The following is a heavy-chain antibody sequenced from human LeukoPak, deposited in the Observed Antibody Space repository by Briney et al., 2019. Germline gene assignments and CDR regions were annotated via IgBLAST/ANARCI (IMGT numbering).Heavy chain of an antibody. D-gene: IGHD3-16*02. CDR1: GFTFSSYG. V-gene: IGHV3-30*02. J-gene: IGHJ1*01. CDR2: IRYDGSNK. CDR3: ARGPYYDYVWGSYRHAEYFQH. Sequence: GGSLRLSCAASGFTFSSYGMHWVRQAPGKGLEWVAFIRYDGSNKYYADSVKGRFTISRDNSKNTLYLQMNSLRTEDTAVYYCARGPYYDYVWGSYRHAEYFQHWGQGTLVTVSS.